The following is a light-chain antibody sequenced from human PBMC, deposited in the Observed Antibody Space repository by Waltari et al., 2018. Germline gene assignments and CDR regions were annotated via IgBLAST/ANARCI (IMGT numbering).Light chain of an antibody. CDR2: WAS. Sequence: DIVMTQSPDSLAVSLGERATINCKSSKSVLYSSNNKNYLAWYQQKPGQPPKLLIHWASTRESGVPDRFSGSGSGTDFTLTISSLQAEDVAVYYCHQYNSSPWTFGQGTKVEIK. CDR3: HQYNSSPWT. J-gene: IGKJ1*01. V-gene: IGKV4-1*01. CDR1: KSVLYSSNNKNY.